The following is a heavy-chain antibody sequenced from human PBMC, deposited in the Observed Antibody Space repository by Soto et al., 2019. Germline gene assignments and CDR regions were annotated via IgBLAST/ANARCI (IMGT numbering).Heavy chain of an antibody. J-gene: IGHJ4*02. CDR3: AKPQPILATITVFDY. D-gene: IGHD3-3*01. V-gene: IGHV4-31*03. CDR2: IYYSGST. CDR1: GGSLNSGGYY. Sequence: SETLSLTCSVSGGSLNSGGYYWSWIRQHAGKDLEWIGYIYYSGSTYYDPSLKSRVTISIETSKNQFSLTLSHVNAEDTAVYYCAKPQPILATITVFDYWGQVPLVTFSS.